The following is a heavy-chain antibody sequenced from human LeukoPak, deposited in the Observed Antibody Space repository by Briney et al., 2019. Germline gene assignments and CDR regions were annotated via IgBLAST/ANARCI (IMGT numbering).Heavy chain of an antibody. J-gene: IGHJ5*02. CDR1: GGSFSGYY. Sequence: SETLSLTCAVYGGSFSGYYWSWIRQPPGKGLEWIGEINHSGSTNYNPSLKSRVTISVDTSKNQFSLKLSSVTAADTAVYYCARVEARGWYRSIDPWGQGTLVTVSS. CDR3: ARVEARGWYRSIDP. V-gene: IGHV4-34*01. D-gene: IGHD6-19*01. CDR2: INHSGST.